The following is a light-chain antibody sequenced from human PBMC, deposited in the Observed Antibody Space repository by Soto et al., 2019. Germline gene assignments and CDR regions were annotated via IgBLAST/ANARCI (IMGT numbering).Light chain of an antibody. J-gene: IGLJ1*01. CDR1: SSDVGAYIY. V-gene: IGLV2-14*03. CDR2: EVN. Sequence: QSALTQPASVSGSPGQSITISCGGTSSDVGAYIYVSWYQQFPGKAPKLILYEVNNRPSGVSNRFSGSKSDTTASLTISGLQPEDEADYYCSAYSDIDKKVFGTGTKLTVL. CDR3: SAYSDIDKKV.